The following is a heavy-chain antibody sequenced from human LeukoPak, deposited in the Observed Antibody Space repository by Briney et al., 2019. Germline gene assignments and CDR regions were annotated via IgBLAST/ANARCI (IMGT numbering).Heavy chain of an antibody. J-gene: IGHJ4*02. CDR3: AKNSSTSWSMDY. D-gene: IGHD2-2*01. V-gene: IGHV3-30*02. CDR1: GFTFSSYG. Sequence: GGSLRLSCAASGFTFSSYGMHWVRRAPGKGLEWVAFIRYDGSNKYYADSVKGRFTISRDNSKNTLYLQMNSLRAEDTAVYYCAKNSSTSWSMDYWGQGTLVTVSS. CDR2: IRYDGSNK.